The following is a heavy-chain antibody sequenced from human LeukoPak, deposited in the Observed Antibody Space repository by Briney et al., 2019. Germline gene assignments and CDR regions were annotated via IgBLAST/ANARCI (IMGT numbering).Heavy chain of an antibody. CDR1: GFTFGDYA. V-gene: IGHV3-49*04. CDR2: IRSKAYGGTT. J-gene: IGHJ5*02. CDR3: TRVGELLWFGELLPNWFDP. D-gene: IGHD3-10*01. Sequence: GGSLRLSCTASGFTFGDYAMSWVRQAPGKGLEWVVFIRSKAYGGTTEYAASVKGRFTISRDDSKSIAYLQMNSLKTEDTAVYYCTRVGELLWFGELLPNWFDPWGQGTLVTVSS.